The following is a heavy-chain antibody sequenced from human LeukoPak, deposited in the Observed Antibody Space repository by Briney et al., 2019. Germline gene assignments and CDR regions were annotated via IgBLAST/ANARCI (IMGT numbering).Heavy chain of an antibody. CDR3: AGARHGDYRWDY. Sequence: GESLKISCKGSGYSFPNYSIAWVRQMPGKGLEWMGIIYPGDSDTRYSPSFQGQVTISADKSISTAYLQWSGLKASDTAMYYCAGARHGDYRWDYWGQGTLVTVSS. D-gene: IGHD4-17*01. J-gene: IGHJ4*02. CDR1: GYSFPNYS. V-gene: IGHV5-51*01. CDR2: IYPGDSDT.